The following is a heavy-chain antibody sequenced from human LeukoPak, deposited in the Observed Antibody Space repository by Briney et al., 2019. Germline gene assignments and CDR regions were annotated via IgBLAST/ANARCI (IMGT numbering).Heavy chain of an antibody. J-gene: IGHJ2*01. CDR1: GGSISSSNYF. D-gene: IGHD2-2*01. CDR2: IHYSGST. V-gene: IGHV4-39*07. Sequence: SETLSLTCTVSGGSISSSNYFWGWIRQPPEKGLEWVGSIHYSGSTYYNPSLKSRVTISVDTSKNQFSLNLTSVTAADTAVYFCARRATSSNWYFDLWGRGTLVTASS. CDR3: ARRATSSNWYFDL.